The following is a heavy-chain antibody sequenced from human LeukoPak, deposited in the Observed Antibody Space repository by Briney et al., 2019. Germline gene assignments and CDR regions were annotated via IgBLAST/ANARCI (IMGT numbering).Heavy chain of an antibody. CDR3: ARGPPHDYGDYDAIDDY. CDR2: MNPNSGNT. J-gene: IGHJ4*02. Sequence: ASVKVSCKASGYTFTSYDINWVRQATGQGLEWMGWMNPNSGNTGYAQKFQGRVTMTRNTSISTAYMELSSLRSEDTAVYYCARGPPHDYGDYDAIDDYWGQGTLVTVSS. CDR1: GYTFTSYD. V-gene: IGHV1-8*01. D-gene: IGHD4-17*01.